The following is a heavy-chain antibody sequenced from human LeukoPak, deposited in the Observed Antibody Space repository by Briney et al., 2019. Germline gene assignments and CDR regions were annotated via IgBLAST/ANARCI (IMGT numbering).Heavy chain of an antibody. CDR1: GGSFSGYY. CDR3: ARGDFGDIVVVVAATDAFDI. CDR2: INHSGST. Sequence: SETLSLTCAVYGGSFSGYYWSWIRQPPGKGLEWIGEINHSGSTNYNPSLKCRVTISVDTSKNQFSLKLSSVTAADTAVYYCARGDFGDIVVVVAATDAFDIWGQGTMVTVSS. J-gene: IGHJ3*02. V-gene: IGHV4-34*01. D-gene: IGHD2-15*01.